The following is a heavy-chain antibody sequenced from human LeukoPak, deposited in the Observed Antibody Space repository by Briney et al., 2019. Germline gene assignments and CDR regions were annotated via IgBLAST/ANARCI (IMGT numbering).Heavy chain of an antibody. CDR2: IYTSGST. CDR1: GGSITSYY. J-gene: IGHJ4*02. CDR3: ARGLPPHYFDY. V-gene: IGHV4-4*07. D-gene: IGHD3-16*01. Sequence: PSETLSLTCTVSGGSITSYYWSWIRQPAGKGLEWIGRIYTSGSTNCNPSLKSRVTISVDKSKNQFSLKLSSVTAEDTAVYYCARGLPPHYFDYWGQGTLVTVSS.